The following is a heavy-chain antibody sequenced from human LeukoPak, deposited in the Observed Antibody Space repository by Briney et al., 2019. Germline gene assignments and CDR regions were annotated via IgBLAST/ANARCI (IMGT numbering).Heavy chain of an antibody. CDR1: GFTFSSYA. CDR2: ISGSGGST. Sequence: GESLRLSCAASGFTFSSYAMSWVRQAPGKGLEWVSAISGSGGSTYYADSVKGRFTISRDNSKNTLYLQMNSLRAEDTAVYYCAKDGSYYDSSGYYAWGQGTLVTVSS. V-gene: IGHV3-23*01. D-gene: IGHD3-22*01. CDR3: AKDGSYYDSSGYYA. J-gene: IGHJ5*02.